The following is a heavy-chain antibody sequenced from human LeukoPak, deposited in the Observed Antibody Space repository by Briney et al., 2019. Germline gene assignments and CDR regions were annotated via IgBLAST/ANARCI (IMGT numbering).Heavy chain of an antibody. CDR3: AKDRTRCSGGSCYGPVGDAFDI. CDR1: GGSISSYY. D-gene: IGHD2-15*01. J-gene: IGHJ3*02. V-gene: IGHV4-59*01. CDR2: IYYSGST. Sequence: NSSETLSLTCTVSGGSISSYYWSWIRQPPGKGLEWIGYIYYSGSTNYNPSLKSRVTISVDTSKNQFSLKLSSVTAADTAVYYCAKDRTRCSGGSCYGPVGDAFDIWGQGTMVTVSS.